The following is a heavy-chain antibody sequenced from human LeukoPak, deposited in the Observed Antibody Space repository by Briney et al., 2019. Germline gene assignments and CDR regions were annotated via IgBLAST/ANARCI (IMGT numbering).Heavy chain of an antibody. CDR1: VGSISSSSYY. D-gene: IGHD3-22*01. Sequence: SETLSLTSTLSVGSISSSSYYSGWIRQPRGKGLEWIGSIYYSGSTYYNPSLKSRVTISVDTSKNHFSLKLSSGPAADMPVYYCASEDRSGYYYPAYWYLDLWGRGTLVTVSS. V-gene: IGHV4-39*07. J-gene: IGHJ2*01. CDR2: IYYSGST. CDR3: ASEDRSGYYYPAYWYLDL.